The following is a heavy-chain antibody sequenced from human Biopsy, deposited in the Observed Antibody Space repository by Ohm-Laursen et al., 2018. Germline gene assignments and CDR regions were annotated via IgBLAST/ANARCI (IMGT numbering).Heavy chain of an antibody. D-gene: IGHD2-2*01. J-gene: IGHJ5*02. CDR1: RFTFSDYF. Sequence: GSLRLSCAASRFTFSDYFMSWIRQAPGKGLEWVSYISSSGITAHYADSVKGRFTVSKENGKNSLYLHMNSLRAEDTAVYYCATEVVPAGIGGHWLDPWGQGTLVTVSS. CDR2: ISSSGITA. CDR3: ATEVVPAGIGGHWLDP. V-gene: IGHV3-11*01.